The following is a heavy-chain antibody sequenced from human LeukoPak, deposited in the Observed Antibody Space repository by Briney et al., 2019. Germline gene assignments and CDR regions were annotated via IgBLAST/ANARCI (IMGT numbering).Heavy chain of an antibody. D-gene: IGHD1-1*01. J-gene: IGHJ4*02. Sequence: GGSLRLSCAASGLTFSSYCMNWVRQAPGKGLGWVSSISSSSSYIYYADSVKGRFTISRDNAENSLYLQMNSLRAEDTAVYYCARNLKTGTTFTALGYWGQGTLVTVSS. CDR2: ISSSSSYI. CDR1: GLTFSSYC. CDR3: ARNLKTGTTFTALGY. V-gene: IGHV3-21*01.